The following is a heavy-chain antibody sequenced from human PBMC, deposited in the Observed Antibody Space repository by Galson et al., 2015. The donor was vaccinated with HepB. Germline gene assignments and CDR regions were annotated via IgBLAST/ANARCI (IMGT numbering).Heavy chain of an antibody. V-gene: IGHV1-2*02. CDR1: EYFFTGCY. J-gene: IGHJ4*02. Sequence: QSGAEVKKPGESLKVSCKASEYFFTGCYMHWVRQAPGQGLEYMGGINPNSGGTNYAQMFQGRVTITRDTSISTAYMELSGLRSDDTAIYYCAGERYSQDLKEFDYWGQGTLVTVSS. CDR3: AGERYSQDLKEFDY. CDR2: INPNSGGT. D-gene: IGHD5-12*01.